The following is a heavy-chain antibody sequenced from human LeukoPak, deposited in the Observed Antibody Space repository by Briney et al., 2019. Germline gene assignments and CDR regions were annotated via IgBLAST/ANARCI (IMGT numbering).Heavy chain of an antibody. CDR2: ISSSGNTI. V-gene: IGHV3-48*03. Sequence: GGSLRLSCAASGRSFSSYEMNWVRQAPGKGLEWVSYISSSGNTIYYADSVRGRFTISRDNAKNSLYLQMNSLRAEDTADYYCAKHPQDWGQGTLVSVSS. CDR1: GRSFSSYE. J-gene: IGHJ4*02. CDR3: AKHPQD.